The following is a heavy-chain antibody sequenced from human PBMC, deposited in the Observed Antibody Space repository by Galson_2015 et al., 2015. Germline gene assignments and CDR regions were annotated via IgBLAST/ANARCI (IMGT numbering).Heavy chain of an antibody. D-gene: IGHD1-26*01. Sequence: SLRLSCAASGFTFSSYWMSWVRQAPGKGLEWVAVISCDGSNKYYADSVKGRFTISRDNSKNTLYVQMNSLRAEDTAVYYCARGRGWETLRKSPFDYWGQGTLVTVSS. CDR2: ISCDGSNK. CDR1: GFTFSSYW. J-gene: IGHJ4*02. CDR3: ARGRGWETLRKSPFDY. V-gene: IGHV3-30-3*01.